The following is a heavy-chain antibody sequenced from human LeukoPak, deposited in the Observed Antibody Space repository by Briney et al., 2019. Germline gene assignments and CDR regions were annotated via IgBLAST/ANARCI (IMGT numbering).Heavy chain of an antibody. V-gene: IGHV3-30*02. CDR3: ANDVGSSTTPDV. CDR2: IRHDGSNK. Sequence: GGSLRLSCAASGFIFSSYGMHWVRQAPGKGLEWVAFIRHDGSNKYYADSVKGRFIISRDNSKNTLYLQMNSLRAEDTAVYYCANDVGSSTTPDVWGKGTTVTVSS. D-gene: IGHD2-15*01. CDR1: GFIFSSYG. J-gene: IGHJ6*03.